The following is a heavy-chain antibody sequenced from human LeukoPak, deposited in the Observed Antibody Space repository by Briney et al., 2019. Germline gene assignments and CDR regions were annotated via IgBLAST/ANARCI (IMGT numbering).Heavy chain of an antibody. J-gene: IGHJ4*02. V-gene: IGHV1-2*02. D-gene: IGHD6-19*01. Sequence: ASVKVSCKASGYAFTGYYIHWVRQAPGQGLEWMGWINPNSGGTNYAQKFQGRVTMTRDTSISTAYMELSRLRSDDTAVFYCARDPLKGSGWYGFDYWGQGTLVTVSS. CDR2: INPNSGGT. CDR1: GYAFTGYY. CDR3: ARDPLKGSGWYGFDY.